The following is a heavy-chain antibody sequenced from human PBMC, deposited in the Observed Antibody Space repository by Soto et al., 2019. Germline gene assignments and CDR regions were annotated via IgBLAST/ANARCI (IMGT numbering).Heavy chain of an antibody. V-gene: IGHV1-69*01. D-gene: IGHD3-10*01. J-gene: IGHJ4*02. CDR3: ARDLTVRGVLISWY. CDR1: GGTFSSYA. Sequence: QVQLVQSGAEVKKPGSSVKVSCKASGGTFSSYAISWVRQAPGRGLEWMGGIIPIFGTANYAQKFQGRVTITADESTSTAYMELSSLRSEDTAVYYCARDLTVRGVLISWYWGQGTLVTVSS. CDR2: IIPIFGTA.